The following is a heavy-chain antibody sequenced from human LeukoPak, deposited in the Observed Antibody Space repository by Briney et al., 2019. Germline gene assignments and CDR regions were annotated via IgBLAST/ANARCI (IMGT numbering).Heavy chain of an antibody. V-gene: IGHV4-4*07. Sequence: PSETLSLTCTVSGGSISSYYWSWIRQPAGKGLEWIGRIYTSGSTNYNPSLKSRVTMSVDTSKNQFSLKLSSVTAADTAVYYCARNRRVLAAAGTIAFDIWSQGTMVTVSS. D-gene: IGHD6-13*01. CDR2: IYTSGST. CDR3: ARNRRVLAAAGTIAFDI. J-gene: IGHJ3*02. CDR1: GGSISSYY.